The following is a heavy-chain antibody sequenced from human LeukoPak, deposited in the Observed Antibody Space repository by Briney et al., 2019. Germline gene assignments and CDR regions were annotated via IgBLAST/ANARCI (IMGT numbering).Heavy chain of an antibody. CDR2: INPNSGGT. J-gene: IGHJ5*02. V-gene: IGHV1-2*02. Sequence: ASVKVSCKASGYTFTGYYMHWVRQAPGQGLEWMGWINPNSGGTNYAQKFQGRVTMIRDTSIGTAYMELSRLRSDDTAVYYCARDPSPDDTASWGQGTLVTVSS. CDR3: ARDPSPDDTAS. D-gene: IGHD5-18*01. CDR1: GYTFTGYY.